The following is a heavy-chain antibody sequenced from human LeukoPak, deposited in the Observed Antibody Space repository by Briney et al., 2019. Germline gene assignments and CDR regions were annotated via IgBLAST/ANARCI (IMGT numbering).Heavy chain of an antibody. CDR1: GFTFRSYV. CDR3: AKETSSGNFVTIDC. V-gene: IGHV3-23*01. CDR2: ITGDGGGT. J-gene: IGHJ4*02. D-gene: IGHD1-26*01. Sequence: GGSLRLSCAASGFTFRSYVMSWVRQAPGKGMEWVSAITGDGGGTNHADSVKGRFTISRDNSKNTLYLRMNSLRGEDTAVYYCAKETSSGNFVTIDCWGQGTLVTVPS.